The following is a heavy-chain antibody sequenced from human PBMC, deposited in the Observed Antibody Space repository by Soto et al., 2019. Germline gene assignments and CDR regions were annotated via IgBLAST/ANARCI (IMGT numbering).Heavy chain of an antibody. D-gene: IGHD3-10*01. Sequence: QVHLQESGPGLVEPSETLSLTCAVSGVSVSETYWWSWVRQPPGKGLEWIGEISHRGTPHYNASLWSRVSRSTNTPRNRIPLTLLSVTAAASPFFFCARHVEVPGTGGLDYWGQEPLVTVSS. V-gene: IGHV4-4*02. CDR2: ISHRGTP. J-gene: IGHJ4*02. CDR1: GVSVSETYW. CDR3: ARHVEVPGTGGLDY.